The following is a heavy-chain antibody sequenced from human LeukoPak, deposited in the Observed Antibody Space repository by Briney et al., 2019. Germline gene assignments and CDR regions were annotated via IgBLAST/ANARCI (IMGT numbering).Heavy chain of an antibody. V-gene: IGHV3-30-3*01. J-gene: IGHJ6*02. CDR1: GFTFSSYA. Sequence: GGSLRLSCAASGFTFSSYAMHWVRQAPGKGLEWVAVISYDGSNKYYADSVEGRFTISRDNSKNTLYLQMNSLRAEDTAVYYCARERTYYDFWSAYYYYYYGMDVWGQGTTVTVSS. CDR2: ISYDGSNK. CDR3: ARERTYYDFWSAYYYYYYGMDV. D-gene: IGHD3-3*01.